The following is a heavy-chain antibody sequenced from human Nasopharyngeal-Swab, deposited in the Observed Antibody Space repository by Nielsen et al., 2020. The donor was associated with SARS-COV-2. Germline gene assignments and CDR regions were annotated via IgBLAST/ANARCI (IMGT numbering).Heavy chain of an antibody. CDR3: AREGGGLAVAVTGGHYFDY. J-gene: IGHJ4*02. V-gene: IGHV1-69*13. Sequence: VKVSCKAAGGTFSSYAISWVRQGPGQGLEGRGGIIPIFGTANYAQKFQGRVTITADESTSTAYMELSSLRSEDTAVYYCAREGGGLAVAVTGGHYFDYWGQGTLVTVSS. CDR1: GGTFSSYA. CDR2: IIPIFGTA. D-gene: IGHD6-19*01.